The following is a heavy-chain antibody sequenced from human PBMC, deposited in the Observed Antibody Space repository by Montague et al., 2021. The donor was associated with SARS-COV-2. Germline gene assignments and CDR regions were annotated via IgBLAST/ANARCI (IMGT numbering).Heavy chain of an antibody. J-gene: IGHJ4*02. CDR3: ARWDPQTLTLIGLRGKSASDY. V-gene: IGHV4-59*12. D-gene: IGHD4-23*01. CDR1: GGSITNYY. Sequence: SETLSLTCTVSGGSITNYYWSWIRQSPEKGLEWIGYIYNRESTNYNPSLTSRVTMSVDTSKNQFSLNLTSVTATDTGVYYCARWDPQTLTLIGLRGKSASDYWGQGTLVTVSS. CDR2: IYNREST.